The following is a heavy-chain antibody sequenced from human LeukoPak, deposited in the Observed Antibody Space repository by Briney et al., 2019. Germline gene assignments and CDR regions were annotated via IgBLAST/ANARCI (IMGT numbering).Heavy chain of an antibody. V-gene: IGHV3-23*01. D-gene: IGHD5-18*01. J-gene: IGHJ4*02. Sequence: GSLRLSCSASGFTFSSYAMSWVRQAPGKGLEWVPAISGSGGSTYYADSVKGRFTISRDNSKNTLYLQMNSLRAEDTAVYYCAKGYSYGYGLNRYFDYWGQGTLVTVSS. CDR2: ISGSGGST. CDR1: GFTFSSYA. CDR3: AKGYSYGYGLNRYFDY.